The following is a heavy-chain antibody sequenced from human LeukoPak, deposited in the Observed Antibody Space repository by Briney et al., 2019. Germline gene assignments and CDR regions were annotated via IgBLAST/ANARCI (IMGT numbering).Heavy chain of an antibody. J-gene: IGHJ6*02. Sequence: SETLSLTCTVSGGSISSYYWSWIRQPPGKGLEWIGYIYYSGSTNYNPSLRSRVTISVDTSKTQFSLRLTSVTAADTAVYYRARDTWKAYFDSGTYQTTYYGMDFWGQGTTVTVSS. CDR3: ARDTWKAYFDSGTYQTTYYGMDF. D-gene: IGHD3-10*01. V-gene: IGHV4-59*01. CDR1: GGSISSYY. CDR2: IYYSGST.